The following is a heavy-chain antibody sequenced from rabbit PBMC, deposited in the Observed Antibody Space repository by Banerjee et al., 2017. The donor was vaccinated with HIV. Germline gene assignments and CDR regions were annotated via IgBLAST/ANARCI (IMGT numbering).Heavy chain of an antibody. D-gene: IGHD1-1*01. V-gene: IGHV1S45*01. CDR1: GFSFSSGYD. CDR3: ARGAYASSGFGS. CDR2: IYTSSGTT. J-gene: IGHJ4*01. Sequence: QEHLVESGGGLVTLGGSLTLTCTASGFSFSSGYDMCWVRQAPGKGLEWIGCIYTSSGTTYYASWAKGRFTISKTSSTTVTLQMTSLTAADTATYFCARGAYASSGFGSWGPGTLVTVS.